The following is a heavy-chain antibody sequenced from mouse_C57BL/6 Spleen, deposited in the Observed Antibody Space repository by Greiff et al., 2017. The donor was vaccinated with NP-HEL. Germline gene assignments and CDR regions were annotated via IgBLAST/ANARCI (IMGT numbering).Heavy chain of an antibody. CDR3: ARRLGNYFDY. CDR2: INPYNGGT. D-gene: IGHD4-1*01. J-gene: IGHJ2*01. Sequence: EVKLMESGPVLVKPGASVKMSCKASGYTFTDYYMNWVKQSHGKSLEWIGVINPYNGGTSYNQKFKGKATLTVDKSSSTAYMELNSLTSEDSAVYYCARRLGNYFDYWGQGTTLTVSS. CDR1: GYTFTDYY. V-gene: IGHV1-19*01.